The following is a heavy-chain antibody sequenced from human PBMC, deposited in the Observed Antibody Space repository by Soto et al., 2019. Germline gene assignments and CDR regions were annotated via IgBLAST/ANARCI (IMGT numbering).Heavy chain of an antibody. V-gene: IGHV3-23*01. CDR1: GFTFSSYA. D-gene: IGHD4-17*01. J-gene: IGHJ4*02. Sequence: EVQLLESGGGLVQPGGSLRLSCAASGFTFSSYAMSWVRQAPGKGLEWVSAISGSGGSTYYADSVKGRFTISRDNSKNPLYLQMNSLRAEDTAVYYCAKDPKVTTVGWEPQGYFDYWGQGTLVTVSS. CDR3: AKDPKVTTVGWEPQGYFDY. CDR2: ISGSGGST.